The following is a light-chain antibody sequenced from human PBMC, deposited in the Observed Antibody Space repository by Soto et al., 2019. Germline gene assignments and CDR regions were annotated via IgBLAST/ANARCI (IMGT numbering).Light chain of an antibody. CDR3: QAWDSSVV. CDR1: KLGDQY. Sequence: SYELTQPPSVSVSPGQTASITCSGDKLGDQYACWYQQKPGQSPVLVIYQDSKRPSGIPERFSGSNSGNTATLTLSGTQAMDEADYYCQAWDSSVVFGGGTKLTVL. CDR2: QDS. V-gene: IGLV3-1*01. J-gene: IGLJ2*01.